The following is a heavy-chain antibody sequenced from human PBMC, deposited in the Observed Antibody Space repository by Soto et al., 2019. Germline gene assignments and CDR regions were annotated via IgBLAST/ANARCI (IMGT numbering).Heavy chain of an antibody. J-gene: IGHJ6*03. D-gene: IGHD2-2*01. CDR2: ISGSGGST. Sequence: PGGSLRLSCAASGFTFSSYAMSWVRQAPGKGLEWVSAISGSGGSTYYADSVKGRFTISRDNSKNTLYLQMNSLRAEDTAVYYCAKYDCSSTSCYSYYYYYYMDVWGKGTTVTVSS. CDR3: AKYDCSSTSCYSYYYYYYMDV. CDR1: GFTFSSYA. V-gene: IGHV3-23*01.